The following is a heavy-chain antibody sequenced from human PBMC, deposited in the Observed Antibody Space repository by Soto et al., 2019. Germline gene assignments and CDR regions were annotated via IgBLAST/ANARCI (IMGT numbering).Heavy chain of an antibody. Sequence: SVKVSCKASGGTFSSYAISCVRQAPGQGLEWMGGIIPIFGTANYAQKFQGRVTITADESTSTAYMELSSLRSEDTAVYYCARGLYYGSGKDHYYGMDVWGQGTTVTVSS. D-gene: IGHD3-10*01. CDR3: ARGLYYGSGKDHYYGMDV. V-gene: IGHV1-69*13. CDR2: IIPIFGTA. J-gene: IGHJ6*02. CDR1: GGTFSSYA.